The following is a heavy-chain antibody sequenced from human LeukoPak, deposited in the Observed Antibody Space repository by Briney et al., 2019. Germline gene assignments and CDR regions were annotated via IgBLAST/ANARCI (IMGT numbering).Heavy chain of an antibody. V-gene: IGHV4-39*07. J-gene: IGHJ4*02. D-gene: IGHD6-19*01. Sequence: PSETLSLTCTVSGGSISSSSYYWGWIRQPPGKGLEWIGSTYYSGSTYYNPSLKSRVTISVDKSKNQFSLKLSSVTAADTAVYYCAGRGSGWHTAVLEYWGQGTLVTVSS. CDR1: GGSISSSSYY. CDR2: TYYSGST. CDR3: AGRGSGWHTAVLEY.